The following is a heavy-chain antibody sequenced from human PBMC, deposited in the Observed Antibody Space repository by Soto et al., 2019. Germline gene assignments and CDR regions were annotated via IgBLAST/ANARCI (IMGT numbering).Heavy chain of an antibody. J-gene: IGHJ5*02. V-gene: IGHV4-34*01. CDR2: INHSGST. Sequence: SETLSLTCAVYGGSFSGYYWSWIRQPPGKGQEWIGEINHSGSTNYNPSLKSRVTISVDTSKTQFSLKLSSVTAADTALYYCARFHYDGSGSYPNAWGQGTLVTVSS. D-gene: IGHD3-10*01. CDR3: ARFHYDGSGSYPNA. CDR1: GGSFSGYY.